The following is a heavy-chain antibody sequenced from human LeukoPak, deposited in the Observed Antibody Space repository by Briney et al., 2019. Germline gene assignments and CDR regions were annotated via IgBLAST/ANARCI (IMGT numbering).Heavy chain of an antibody. D-gene: IGHD3-3*01. CDR2: IYYSGST. V-gene: IGHV4-61*01. J-gene: IGHJ4*02. CDR3: ARETAHYDFWSGYPLFNYFDY. CDR1: GGSVSSGSYY. Sequence: SETLSLTCTVSGGSVSSGSYYWSWIRQPPGTGLEWIGYIYYSGSTNYNPSLKSRVTISVDTPKNQFSLKLSSVTAADTAVYYCARETAHYDFWSGYPLFNYFDYWGQGTLVTVSS.